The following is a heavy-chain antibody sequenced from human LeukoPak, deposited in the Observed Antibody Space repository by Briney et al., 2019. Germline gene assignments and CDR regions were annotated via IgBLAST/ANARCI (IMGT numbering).Heavy chain of an antibody. CDR3: ANGPDAGYFDY. D-gene: IGHD3-10*01. CDR1: GFTFSSCG. V-gene: IGHV3-30*18. Sequence: GGSLRLSCAASGFTFSSCGMHWVRQAPGKGLEWVAVISYDGSNKYYADSVKGRFTISRDNSKNTLYLQMNSLRAEDTAVYYCANGPDAGYFDYWGQGTLVTVSS. CDR2: ISYDGSNK. J-gene: IGHJ4*02.